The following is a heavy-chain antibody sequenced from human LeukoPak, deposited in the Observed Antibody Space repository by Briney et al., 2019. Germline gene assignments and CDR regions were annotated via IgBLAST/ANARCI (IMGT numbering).Heavy chain of an antibody. J-gene: IGHJ4*02. Sequence: GGSLRLSCAASGFTFNVYSMNWVRQAPGKGLEWVSFISSSLDSNIYYADSVKGRFTISRDNAKNSLYLQMNSLRAEDTAVYYCARVGFFWGQGTLVTVSS. CDR2: ISSSLDSNI. CDR1: GFTFNVYS. CDR3: ARVGFF. D-gene: IGHD3-3*01. V-gene: IGHV3-48*01.